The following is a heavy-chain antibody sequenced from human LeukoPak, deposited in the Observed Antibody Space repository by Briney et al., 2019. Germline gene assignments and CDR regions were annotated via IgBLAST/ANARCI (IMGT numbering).Heavy chain of an antibody. J-gene: IGHJ6*03. V-gene: IGHV3-21*01. CDR3: ARDSVATSSDYYYYYYMDV. D-gene: IGHD5-12*01. CDR2: ISSSSSYI. Sequence: GGSLRLSCAASGFTFSSYSMNWVRQAPGKGLEWVSSISSSSSYIYYADSVKGRFTISRDNAKNSLYLQMNSLRAEDTAVYYCARDSVATSSDYYYYYYMDVWGKGTTVTVSS. CDR1: GFTFSSYS.